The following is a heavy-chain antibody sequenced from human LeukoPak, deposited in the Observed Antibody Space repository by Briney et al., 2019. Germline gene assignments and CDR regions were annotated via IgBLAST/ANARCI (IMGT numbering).Heavy chain of an antibody. V-gene: IGHV4-39*01. CDR3: AHTGYSSSWYWFDP. CDR1: GGSISSSSYY. CDR2: IYSSGST. D-gene: IGHD6-13*01. J-gene: IGHJ5*02. Sequence: SETLSLTCTVSGGSISSSSYYWGWILQPPGKGLEWIGSIYSSGSTYYNPSLKSRVTISVDTSKNQFSLKLSSVTAADTAVYYCAHTGYSSSWYWFDPWGQGTLVTVSS.